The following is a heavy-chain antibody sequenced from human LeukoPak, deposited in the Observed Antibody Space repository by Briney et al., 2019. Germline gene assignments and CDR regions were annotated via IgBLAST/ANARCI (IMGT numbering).Heavy chain of an antibody. D-gene: IGHD2-8*01. CDR2: IYHSGST. J-gene: IGHJ3*02. Sequence: PSETLSLTCTVSGGSISSGGYYWSWIRQPPGKGLEWIGYIYHSGSTYYNPSLKSRVTISVDRSKNQFSLKLSSVTAADTAVYYCARQAYATNLDAFDIWGQGTMVTVSS. CDR3: ARQAYATNLDAFDI. CDR1: GGSISSGGYY. V-gene: IGHV4-30-2*01.